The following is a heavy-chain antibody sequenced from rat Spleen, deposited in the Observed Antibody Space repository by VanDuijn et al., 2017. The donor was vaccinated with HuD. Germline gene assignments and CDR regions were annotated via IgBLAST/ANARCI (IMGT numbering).Heavy chain of an antibody. CDR1: GFTFSNYG. D-gene: IGHD1-10*01. CDR3: ARGDNNYGWFAY. J-gene: IGHJ3*01. Sequence: EVQLVESGGGLVQPGRSLKLSCAASGFTFSNYGMAWVCQAPTKGLEWVASISYEGSSTYYGDSVKGRFTISRDHAKNTLYLQMDSLRSEDTATYYCARGDNNYGWFAYWGQGTLVTVSS. V-gene: IGHV5-29*01. CDR2: ISYEGSST.